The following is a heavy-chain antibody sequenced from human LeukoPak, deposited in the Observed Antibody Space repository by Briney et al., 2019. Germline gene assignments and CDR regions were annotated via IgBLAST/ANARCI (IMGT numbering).Heavy chain of an antibody. V-gene: IGHV4-34*01. CDR2: INHSGST. D-gene: IGHD3-10*01. CDR1: GGSISSGDYY. J-gene: IGHJ6*02. Sequence: SETLSLTCTVSGGSISSGDYYWSWIRQPPGKGLEWIGEINHSGSTNYNPSLKSRVTISVDTSKNQFSLKLSSVTAADTAVYYCARGRGIRYYYGMGVWGQGTTVTVSS. CDR3: ARGRGIRYYYGMGV.